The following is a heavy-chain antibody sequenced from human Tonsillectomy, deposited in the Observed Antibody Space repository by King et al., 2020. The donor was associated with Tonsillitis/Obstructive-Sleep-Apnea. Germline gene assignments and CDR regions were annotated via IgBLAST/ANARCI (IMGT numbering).Heavy chain of an antibody. D-gene: IGHD6-13*01. V-gene: IGHV3-33*01. CDR1: GFTFNSYG. J-gene: IGHJ6*02. CDR2: IWYDGSNK. CDR3: VRDLSVAAAYYYCMDV. Sequence: VQLVESGGGVVQPGRSLRLSCAASGFTFNSYGMHWVRQAPGKGLEWVAVIWYDGSNKYYADSVKGRFTISRDNSKNTLYLQMNSLRAEDTAVYYCVRDLSVAAAYYYCMDVWGQGTTVTVSS.